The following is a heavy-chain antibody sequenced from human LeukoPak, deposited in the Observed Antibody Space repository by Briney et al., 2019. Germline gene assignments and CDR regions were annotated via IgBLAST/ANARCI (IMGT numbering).Heavy chain of an antibody. CDR2: IHYSGRT. D-gene: IGHD5-12*01. Sequence: SETLSLTCTVSGGSISPYIWNWLRQPPGKGLEWIGYIHYSGRTDYNPSLNSRVTITVDTSKSQFSLKLTSVTAADTAVYYCARDSRGYDSGWYFDLWGRGTLVTVSS. CDR1: GGSISPYI. CDR3: ARDSRGYDSGWYFDL. V-gene: IGHV4-59*01. J-gene: IGHJ2*01.